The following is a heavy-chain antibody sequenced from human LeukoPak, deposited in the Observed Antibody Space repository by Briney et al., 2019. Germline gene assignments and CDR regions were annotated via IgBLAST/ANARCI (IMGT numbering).Heavy chain of an antibody. CDR2: IIPSGHTT. J-gene: IGHJ6*03. Sequence: GGTLRLSCAASGFTFSSHGMNWVRQAPGKGLEWVSGIIPSGHTTYYADSVRGRFTISRDNSKNTLYLQMNSLRAEDTAVYYCAKLGKTENHYGSGRFSYYYYMDVWGKGTTVTISS. CDR3: AKLGKTENHYGSGRFSYYYYMDV. D-gene: IGHD3-10*01. V-gene: IGHV3-23*01. CDR1: GFTFSSHG.